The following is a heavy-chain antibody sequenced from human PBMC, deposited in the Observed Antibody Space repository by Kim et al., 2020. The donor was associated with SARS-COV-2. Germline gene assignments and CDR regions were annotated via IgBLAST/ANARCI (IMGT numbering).Heavy chain of an antibody. Sequence: GGSLRLSCAASGFTFSSYSMNWVRQAPGKGLEWVSSISSSSSYIYYADSVKGRFTISRDNAKNSLYLQMNSLRAEDTAVYYCARDLYKDSSGYYSRYYYYGMDVWGQGTTVTVSS. CDR1: GFTFSSYS. CDR2: ISSSSSYI. J-gene: IGHJ6*02. D-gene: IGHD3-22*01. V-gene: IGHV3-21*01. CDR3: ARDLYKDSSGYYSRYYYYGMDV.